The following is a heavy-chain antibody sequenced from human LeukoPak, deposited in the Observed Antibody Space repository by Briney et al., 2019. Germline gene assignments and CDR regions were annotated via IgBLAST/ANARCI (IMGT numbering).Heavy chain of an antibody. CDR3: AKSAVAGYFDY. CDR1: GFTFSNYE. Sequence: GGSLRLSCEASGFTFSNYEMYWVRQAPGKGLEWVSYISDSGSTINYADSVKGRFTISRDNAKKSVYLQMNSLRAEDTAVYYCAKSAVAGYFDYWGQGTLVTVSS. CDR2: ISDSGSTI. V-gene: IGHV3-48*03. D-gene: IGHD6-19*01. J-gene: IGHJ4*02.